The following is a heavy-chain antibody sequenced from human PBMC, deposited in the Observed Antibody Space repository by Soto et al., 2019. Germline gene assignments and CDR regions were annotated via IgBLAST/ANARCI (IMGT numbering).Heavy chain of an antibody. J-gene: IGHJ4*02. CDR1: GFTFGDYA. CDR3: TRDRVELGIEY. D-gene: IGHD7-27*01. Sequence: GGSLILSCTASGFTFGDYAMSWFRQAPGKGLEWVGFIRSKAYGGTTEYAASVKGRFTISRDDSKSIAYLQMNSLKTEDTDVYYCTRDRVELGIEYWGQGTLVTVSS. CDR2: IRSKAYGGTT. V-gene: IGHV3-49*03.